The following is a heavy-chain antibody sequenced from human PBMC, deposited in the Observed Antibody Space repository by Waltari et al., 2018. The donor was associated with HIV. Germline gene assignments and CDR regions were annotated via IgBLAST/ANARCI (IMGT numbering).Heavy chain of an antibody. J-gene: IGHJ5*02. CDR3: ARGPPYYDILTGQRRNWFDP. V-gene: IGHV4-34*01. D-gene: IGHD3-9*01. CDR2: INHSGST. CDR1: GGSFSGYY. Sequence: QVQLQQWGAGLLKPSETLSLTCAVYGGSFSGYYWSWIRQPPGKGLEWIGEINHSGSTNYNPSLKIRVTISVDTSKNQCSLKRSSVTAADTAVYYCARGPPYYDILTGQRRNWFDPWGQGTLVTVSS.